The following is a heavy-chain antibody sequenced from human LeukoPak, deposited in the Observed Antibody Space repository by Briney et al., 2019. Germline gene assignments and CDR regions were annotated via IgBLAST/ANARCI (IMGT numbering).Heavy chain of an antibody. J-gene: IGHJ4*02. CDR3: ARDFYHGHCGGGYCYVLDS. V-gene: IGHV1-18*04. Sequence: ASVKVSCKASGYTFTGYYMHWVRQAPGQGLEWMGWISANSGQTYYAQKLQGRVTMTTDTSTSTAYMELRSLRSDDTAIYYCARDFYHGHCGGGYCYVLDSWGQGTLVTVSS. CDR2: ISANSGQT. CDR1: GYTFTGYY. D-gene: IGHD2-15*01.